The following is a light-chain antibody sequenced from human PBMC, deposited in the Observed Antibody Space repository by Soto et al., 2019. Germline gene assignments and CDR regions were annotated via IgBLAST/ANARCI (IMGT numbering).Light chain of an antibody. Sequence: QSALTQTASVSGSPGQSITISCTGTSSDVGGYNYVSWYQQHPGKAPKLMIHEVSNRPSGVSNRFSGSKSGNTASLTISGLQAEDEADYYCSSYTSSSTWVFGGGTKVTVL. V-gene: IGLV2-14*01. CDR1: SSDVGGYNY. J-gene: IGLJ3*02. CDR3: SSYTSSSTWV. CDR2: EVS.